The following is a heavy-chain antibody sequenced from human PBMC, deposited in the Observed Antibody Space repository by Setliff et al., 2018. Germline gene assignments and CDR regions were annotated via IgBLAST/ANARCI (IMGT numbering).Heavy chain of an antibody. D-gene: IGHD5-18*01. J-gene: IGHJ6*03. CDR1: GYSFTNYG. Sequence: ASVKVSCKTSGYSFTNYGINWVRQAPGQGLERMGWNSVYAREFQGRVTMTIDTPTSTAYMELSSLRSEDTAVYFCAREGVDTRSSTDYRYYMDVWGKGTTVTVSS. V-gene: IGHV1-18*01. CDR3: AREGVDTRSSTDYRYYMDV. CDR2: NSV.